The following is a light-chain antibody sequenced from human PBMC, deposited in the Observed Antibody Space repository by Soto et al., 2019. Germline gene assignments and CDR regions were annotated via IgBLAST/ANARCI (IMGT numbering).Light chain of an antibody. V-gene: IGKV1-6*01. Sequence: AIQMTQSPSSLSASIGDRVTITCRTSQDIRNELGWYQQKPGKAPKLLISAASSLQGGVPSRFSGSGSGTDFTLTISSLRPEDFATYFCLQDYNYPRTFGQGTKVEIK. CDR1: QDIRNE. J-gene: IGKJ1*01. CDR2: AAS. CDR3: LQDYNYPRT.